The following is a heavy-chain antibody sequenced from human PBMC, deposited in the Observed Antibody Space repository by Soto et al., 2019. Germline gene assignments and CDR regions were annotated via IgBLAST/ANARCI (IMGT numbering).Heavy chain of an antibody. CDR2: ISGSGGST. V-gene: IGHV3-23*01. D-gene: IGHD4-17*01. J-gene: IGHJ4*02. CDR1: GFTFSSYA. Sequence: EVQLLESGGGLVQPGGSLRLSCAASGFTFSSYAMSWVRQAPGKGLEWVSAISGSGGSTYYADSVKGRFTISRDNSKNTLYLQMNSLRAEDTAVYYCAKHASIYGDYTAVVDYWGQGTLVTVSS. CDR3: AKHASIYGDYTAVVDY.